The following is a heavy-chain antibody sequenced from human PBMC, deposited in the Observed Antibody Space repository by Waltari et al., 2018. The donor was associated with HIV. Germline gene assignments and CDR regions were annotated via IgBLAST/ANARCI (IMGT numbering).Heavy chain of an antibody. Sequence: QAQLVESGGGVVKPGRSLSLSCEAPGFAFSTYGMYWVRQAPGKGVEWVAVIWYDGSKKDYGDSVKGRFTISRDNSKNTVYLQMTSLRADDTGIYYCAGGRTAFGVVTGAPLGVDVWGQGTTVTVSS. CDR1: GFAFSTYG. V-gene: IGHV3-33*01. CDR2: IWYDGSKK. J-gene: IGHJ6*02. CDR3: AGGRTAFGVVTGAPLGVDV. D-gene: IGHD3-3*01.